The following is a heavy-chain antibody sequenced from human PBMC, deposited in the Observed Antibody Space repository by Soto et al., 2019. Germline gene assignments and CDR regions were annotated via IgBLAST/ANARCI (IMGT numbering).Heavy chain of an antibody. CDR3: ARDPLGESLGIAAAL. J-gene: IGHJ4*02. V-gene: IGHV3-48*03. CDR2: ISSSGSTI. CDR1: GFTFSSYE. Sequence: GGSLRLSCAASGFTFSSYEMNWVRQAPGKGLEWVSYISSSGSTIYYADSVKGRFTISRDNAKNSLYLQMNSLRAEDTAVYYCARDPLGESLGIAAALWGQGTLVTVSS. D-gene: IGHD6-13*01.